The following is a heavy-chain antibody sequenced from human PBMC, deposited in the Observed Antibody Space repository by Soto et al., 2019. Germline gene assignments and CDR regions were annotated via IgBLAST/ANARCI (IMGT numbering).Heavy chain of an antibody. J-gene: IGHJ4*02. V-gene: IGHV3-21*01. CDR2: ISSSSSYI. Sequence: EVQLVESGGGLVKPGGSLRLSCAASGFTFSSYSMNWVRQAPGKGLAWVSSISSSSSYIYYADSVKGRFTISRDNAKNSLYLQMNSLRAEDTAVYYCATRGGSGWGHDYWGQGTLVTVSS. D-gene: IGHD6-19*01. CDR1: GFTFSSYS. CDR3: ATRGGSGWGHDY.